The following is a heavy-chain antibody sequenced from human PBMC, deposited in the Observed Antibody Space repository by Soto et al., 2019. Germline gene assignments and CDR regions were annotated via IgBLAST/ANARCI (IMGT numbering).Heavy chain of an antibody. Sequence: GGSLRLSCAASGFTFEDYVMHWVRQAPGKGLEWVSRITWNSRIIGYADSVKGRFTISRDNAKNSLYLQMNSLRAEDTAVYYCARSGYYDSSGSIDYWGQGTLVTVSS. J-gene: IGHJ4*02. CDR3: ARSGYYDSSGSIDY. D-gene: IGHD3-22*01. V-gene: IGHV3-9*01. CDR2: ITWNSRII. CDR1: GFTFEDYV.